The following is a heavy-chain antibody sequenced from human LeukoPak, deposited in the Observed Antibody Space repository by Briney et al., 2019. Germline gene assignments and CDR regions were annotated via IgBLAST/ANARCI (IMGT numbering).Heavy chain of an antibody. CDR3: ARVFTTSSYYDFWSGHPTRYYMDV. J-gene: IGHJ6*03. Sequence: PSETLSLTCAVSGGSISSGGYSWSWIRQPPGKGLEWIGYIYYSGSTNYNPSLKSRVTISVDTSKNQFSLKLSSVTAADTAVYYCARVFTTSSYYDFWSGHPTRYYMDVWGKGTTVTVSS. V-gene: IGHV4-61*08. CDR2: IYYSGST. D-gene: IGHD3-3*01. CDR1: GGSISSGGYS.